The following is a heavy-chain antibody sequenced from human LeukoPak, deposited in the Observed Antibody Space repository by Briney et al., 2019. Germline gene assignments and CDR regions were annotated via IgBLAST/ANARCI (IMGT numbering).Heavy chain of an antibody. V-gene: IGHV3-30-3*01. Sequence: PGGSLRLSSAASGFTFSSYAMHWVRQAPGKGLEWVAVISYDGSNKYYADSVKGRFTISRDNSKNTLYLQMNSLRAEDTAVYYCARELGAKSVSNAFDIWGQGTMVTASS. CDR3: ARELGAKSVSNAFDI. CDR1: GFTFSSYA. D-gene: IGHD3-16*01. J-gene: IGHJ3*02. CDR2: ISYDGSNK.